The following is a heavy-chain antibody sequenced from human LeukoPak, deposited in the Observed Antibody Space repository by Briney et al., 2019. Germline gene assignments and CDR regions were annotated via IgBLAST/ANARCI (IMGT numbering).Heavy chain of an antibody. CDR1: AGSITRYY. D-gene: IGHD5-12*01. CDR3: ARGGSGYDSFYYYGMDV. J-gene: IGHJ6*02. V-gene: IGHV4-59*01. CDR2: IYDSGST. Sequence: PSETLSLTCTVSAGSITRYYWSWIRQPPGKGLEWIGYIYDSGSTNYNPSLKSRVTISVDTSKNQFSLKLSSVTAADTAVYYCARGGSGYDSFYYYGMDVWGQGTTVTVSS.